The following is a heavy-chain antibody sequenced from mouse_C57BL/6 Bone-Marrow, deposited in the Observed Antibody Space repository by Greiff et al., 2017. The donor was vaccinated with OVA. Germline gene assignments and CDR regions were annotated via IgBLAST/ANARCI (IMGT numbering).Heavy chain of an antibody. J-gene: IGHJ4*01. CDR1: GYTFTSYW. CDR2: IYPGSGST. V-gene: IGHV1-55*01. Sequence: VQLQQPGAELVKPGASVKMSCKASGYTFTSYWITWVKQRPGQGLEWIGDIYPGSGSTNYNEKFKSKATLTVDTSSSTAYMQLSSLTSEDSAVYYCARSSYSNFYYYAMDYWGQGTSVTVSS. CDR3: ARSSYSNFYYYAMDY. D-gene: IGHD2-5*01.